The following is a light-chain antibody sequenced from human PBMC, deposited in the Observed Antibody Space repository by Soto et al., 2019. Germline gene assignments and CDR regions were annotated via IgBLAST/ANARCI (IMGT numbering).Light chain of an antibody. CDR1: QSVSSN. V-gene: IGKV3-15*01. J-gene: IGKJ1*01. CDR2: GAS. Sequence: ETVMTQSPANLSVSPGERATLSCRASQSVSSNLAWYQQKPGQAPRLLIHGASTRATGIPARFSGSGSGTEFTLTISSLQSEDFGVYYCHQHNNWWTFGQGTKVDIK. CDR3: HQHNNWWT.